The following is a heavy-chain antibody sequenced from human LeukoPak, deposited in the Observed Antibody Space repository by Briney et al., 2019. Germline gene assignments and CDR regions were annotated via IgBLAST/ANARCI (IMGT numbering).Heavy chain of an antibody. CDR3: AKEGAASWDVDV. D-gene: IGHD3-3*02. J-gene: IGHJ6*04. CDR2: IRPDGHNK. V-gene: IGHV3-30*02. Sequence: GGSLRLSCAASGFIFIGYGMHWVRQAPGKGPEWVAFIRPDGHNKYYADSVKGRFMISRDNSKNTVDLQMNSLRGEDTAMCYCAKEGAASWDVDVWGKGTTVTVSS. CDR1: GFIFIGYG.